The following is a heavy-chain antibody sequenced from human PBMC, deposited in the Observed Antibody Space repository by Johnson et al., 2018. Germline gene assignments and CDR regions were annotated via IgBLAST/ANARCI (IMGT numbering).Heavy chain of an antibody. J-gene: IGHJ1*01. CDR3: GKDPGWYSSSSEYCQH. CDR2: ISYDGSNK. D-gene: IGHD6-13*01. V-gene: IGHV3-30*18. CDR1: GFTFSSYG. Sequence: VQLLETGGGVVQPGRSLRLSCAASGFTFSSYGMHWVRQAPGKGLEWVAVISYDGSNKYYADSVKGRFTISRDNSKNTLDVQMNSRRAEDTAGYYCGKDPGWYSSSSEYCQHWGQGTLVTVSS.